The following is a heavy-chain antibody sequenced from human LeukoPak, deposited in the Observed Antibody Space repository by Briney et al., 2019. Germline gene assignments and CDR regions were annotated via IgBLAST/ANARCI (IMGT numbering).Heavy chain of an antibody. CDR2: ISYDGSNK. CDR3: ARGRYYYDSSGYVPAGRYYYYGMDV. D-gene: IGHD3-22*01. J-gene: IGHJ6*02. CDR1: GFTFSSYA. Sequence: GGSLRLSCAASGFTFSSYAMPWVRQAPGKGLEWVAVISYDGSNKYYADSVKGRFTISRDNSKNTLYLQMNSLRAEDTAVYYCARGRYYYDSSGYVPAGRYYYYGMDVWGQGTTVTVSS. V-gene: IGHV3-30-3*01.